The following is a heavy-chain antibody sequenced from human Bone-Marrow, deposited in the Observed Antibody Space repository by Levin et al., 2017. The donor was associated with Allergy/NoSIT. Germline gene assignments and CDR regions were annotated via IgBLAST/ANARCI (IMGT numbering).Heavy chain of an antibody. CDR1: GFTVNSHY. Sequence: LSLTCAASGFTVNSHYMNWVRQTPGTGLEWVSIIYSGGSTYYADSVKGRFTISRDNSKNTLYLQMNSLRAEDTAVYFCARTYYDSGSFIYWGQGTLVTVSS. CDR2: IYSGGST. J-gene: IGHJ4*02. CDR3: ARTYYDSGSFIY. V-gene: IGHV3-66*02. D-gene: IGHD3-10*01.